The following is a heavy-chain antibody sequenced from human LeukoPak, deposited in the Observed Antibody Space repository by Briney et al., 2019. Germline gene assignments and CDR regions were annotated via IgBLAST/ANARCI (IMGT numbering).Heavy chain of an antibody. CDR1: GGSISSYY. CDR3: ARTYYYDSSGYSGCAFDI. V-gene: IGHV4-4*07. Sequence: PSETLSLTCTVSGGSISSYYWSWIRQPAGKGLEWIGRIYTSGSTNYNPSLKRRVTMSVDTSKNQFSLKLSSVTAADTAVYYCARTYYYDSSGYSGCAFDIWGQGTMVTVSS. J-gene: IGHJ3*02. D-gene: IGHD3-22*01. CDR2: IYTSGST.